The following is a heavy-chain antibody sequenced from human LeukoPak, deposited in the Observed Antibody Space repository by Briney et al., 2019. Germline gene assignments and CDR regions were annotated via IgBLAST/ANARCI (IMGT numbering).Heavy chain of an antibody. V-gene: IGHV3-30*18. Sequence: GGSLRLSCAASGFTFSSYGMHWVRQAPGKGLEWGAVISYDGSNKYYADSVKGRFTISRDNSKNTLYLQMNSLRAEDTAVYYCANEPYCSSTSCYAYWGQGTLVTVSS. CDR3: ANEPYCSSTSCYAY. CDR1: GFTFSSYG. CDR2: ISYDGSNK. J-gene: IGHJ4*02. D-gene: IGHD2-2*01.